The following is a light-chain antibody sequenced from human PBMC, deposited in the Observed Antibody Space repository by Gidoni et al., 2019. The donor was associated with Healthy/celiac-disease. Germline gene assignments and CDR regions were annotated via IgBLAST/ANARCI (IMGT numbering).Light chain of an antibody. CDR1: QSISSY. J-gene: IGKJ1*01. V-gene: IGKV1-39*01. CDR3: QQSYSTPWV. Sequence: DIQMTQSPSSLSASVGDRVTITCRASQSISSYLNWYQQKPGKAPKLLIYAASSLQSGVPSRFSGSGSGTDFTLTISSLQPEDFATYYCQQSYSTPWVFXQXTKVEIK. CDR2: AAS.